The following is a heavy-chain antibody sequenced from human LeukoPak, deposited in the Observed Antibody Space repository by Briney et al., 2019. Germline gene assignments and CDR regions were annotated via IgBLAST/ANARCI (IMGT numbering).Heavy chain of an antibody. CDR2: INPNSGGT. CDR1: GYTFSTYD. Sequence: LWASVKVSCKASGYTFSTYDINWVRQATGQGLEWTGWINPNSGGTNYAQKFQGRVTMTRDTSISTAYMELSRLRSDDTAVYYCARAEYSSSWYYYYMDVWGKGTTVTISS. J-gene: IGHJ6*03. CDR3: ARAEYSSSWYYYYMDV. V-gene: IGHV1-2*02. D-gene: IGHD6-13*01.